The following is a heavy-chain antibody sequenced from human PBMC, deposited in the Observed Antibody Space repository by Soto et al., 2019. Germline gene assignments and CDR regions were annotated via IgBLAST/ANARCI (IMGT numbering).Heavy chain of an antibody. Sequence: ASVKVSCKASGFTFTSSAMQWVRQARGQRLEWIGWIVVGSGNTNYAQKFQERVTITRDMSTSTAYMELSSLRSEDTAVYYCAALSNYYYGSGSYPYWGQGTLVTVSS. V-gene: IGHV1-58*02. CDR2: IVVGSGNT. J-gene: IGHJ4*02. D-gene: IGHD3-10*01. CDR3: AALSNYYYGSGSYPY. CDR1: GFTFTSSA.